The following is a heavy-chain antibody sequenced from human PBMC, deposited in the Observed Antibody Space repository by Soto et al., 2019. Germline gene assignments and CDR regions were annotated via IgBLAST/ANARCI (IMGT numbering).Heavy chain of an antibody. D-gene: IGHD6-13*01. V-gene: IGHV1-69*01. CDR3: ARHINSKYSDSWYYHYYSYYGMDV. J-gene: IGHJ6*02. CDR2: IIPIFGTA. CDR1: GGTFSSYA. Sequence: QVQLVQSGAEVKKPGSSVKVSCKASGGTFSSYAISWVRQAPGQGLEWVGGIIPIFGTANYAQKFQGRVTITADESTSTAYMELSSLRSEDTAVYYCARHINSKYSDSWYYHYYSYYGMDVWGQGTTVTVSS.